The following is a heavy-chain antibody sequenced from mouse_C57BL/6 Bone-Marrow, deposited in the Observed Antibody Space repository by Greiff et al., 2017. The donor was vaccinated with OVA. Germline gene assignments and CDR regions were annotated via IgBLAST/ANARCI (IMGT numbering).Heavy chain of an antibody. J-gene: IGHJ4*01. Sequence: EVKLQESGPGLVKPSQSLSLTCSVTGYSITSGYYWNWIRQFPGNKLEWMGYISYDGSNNYNPSLKNRISITRDTSKNQFFLKLNSVTTEDTATYYCARNAYYSNDDYYAMDYWGQGTSVTVSS. CDR3: ARNAYYSNDDYYAMDY. CDR1: GYSITSGYY. CDR2: ISYDGSN. V-gene: IGHV3-6*01. D-gene: IGHD2-5*01.